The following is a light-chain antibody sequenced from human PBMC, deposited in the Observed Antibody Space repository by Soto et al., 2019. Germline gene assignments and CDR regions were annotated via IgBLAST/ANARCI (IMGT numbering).Light chain of an antibody. CDR2: EVS. CDR1: SSDIGRYNY. J-gene: IGLJ1*01. CDR3: SSYTSSSTYV. V-gene: IGLV2-14*01. Sequence: QSALPQPASVSGSPGQSITISCTGTSSDIGRYNYVSWYQQHPGRAPKLMIYEVSNRPSGVSDRFSGSKSGNTASLTISGLQAEDEADYYCSSYTSSSTYVFGTGTKLTVL.